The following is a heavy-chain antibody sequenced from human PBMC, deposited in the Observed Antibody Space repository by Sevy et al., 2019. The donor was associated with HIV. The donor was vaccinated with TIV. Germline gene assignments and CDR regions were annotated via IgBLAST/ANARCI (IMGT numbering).Heavy chain of an antibody. V-gene: IGHV3-53*01. CDR2: ISGGLRT. CDR1: GFTVSSNS. D-gene: IGHD3-10*01. CDR3: TRDQGDHGSGSFYFAS. J-gene: IGHJ4*02. Sequence: GGSLRLSCATSGFTVSSNSMSWVRQAPGKGLEWVSVISGGLRTYYADSVKVRFTISRDNSENTLYLQMSSLKAEDTAVYYCTRDQGDHGSGSFYFASWGQGTLVTVSS.